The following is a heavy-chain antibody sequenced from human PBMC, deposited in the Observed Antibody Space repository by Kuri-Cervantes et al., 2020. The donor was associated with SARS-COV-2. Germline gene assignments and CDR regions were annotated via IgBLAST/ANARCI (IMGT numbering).Heavy chain of an antibody. CDR1: GFTFSSYS. Sequence: GESLKISCAASGFTFSSYSMNWVRQAPGKGLEWVSSLSSNGNYIYYADSVKGRFTISRDNAKNSVFLEMSSLGDEDTAVHYCAREWGLLQYFFDSWGQGTLVAVSS. D-gene: IGHD1-26*01. V-gene: IGHV3-21*06. CDR3: AREWGLLQYFFDS. CDR2: LSSNGNYI. J-gene: IGHJ4*02.